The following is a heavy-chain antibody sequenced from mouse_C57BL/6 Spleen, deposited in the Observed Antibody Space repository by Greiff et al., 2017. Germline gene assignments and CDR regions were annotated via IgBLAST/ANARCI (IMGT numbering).Heavy chain of an antibody. Sequence: VQLQQPGAELVRPGTSVKLSCKASGYTFTSYWMHWVKQRPGQGLEWIGVIDPSDSYTNYNQKFKGKATLTVDTSSSTAYMQLSSLTSEDSAVYYCARPLGDSAMYYWGQGTSVTVSS. J-gene: IGHJ4*01. CDR1: GYTFTSYW. CDR2: IDPSDSYT. D-gene: IGHD3-2*01. V-gene: IGHV1-59*01. CDR3: ARPLGDSAMYY.